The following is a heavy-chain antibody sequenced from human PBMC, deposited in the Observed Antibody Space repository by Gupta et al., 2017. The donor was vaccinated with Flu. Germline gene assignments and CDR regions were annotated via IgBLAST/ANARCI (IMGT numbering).Heavy chain of an antibody. CDR1: GCSFSKHA. Sequence: EVQLLESGGGLVQPGGALRLSWAAPGCSFSKHAITWVRQALGKGLEWVSGISGSVIATYPADSVKGRFTISRDNSKNTLNLHMNSLRAEDTAVYYCAKYLVFFVNGMDVWGRGTTVTVS. CDR2: ISGSVIAT. D-gene: IGHD2/OR15-2a*01. J-gene: IGHJ6*02. CDR3: AKYLVFFVNGMDV. V-gene: IGHV3-23*01.